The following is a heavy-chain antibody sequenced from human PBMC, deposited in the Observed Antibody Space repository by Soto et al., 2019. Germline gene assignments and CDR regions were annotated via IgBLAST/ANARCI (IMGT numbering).Heavy chain of an antibody. CDR1: GGSISSGGYY. CDR3: ARGRAPDYDILTGYYPD. D-gene: IGHD3-9*01. J-gene: IGHJ4*02. Sequence: PSETLSLTCTVSGGSISSGGYYWSWIRQHPGKGLEWIGYIYYSGSTYYNPSLKSRVTISVDTSKNQFSLKLSSVTAADTAVYYCARGRAPDYDILTGYYPDWGQGTLVTVSS. CDR2: IYYSGST. V-gene: IGHV4-31*03.